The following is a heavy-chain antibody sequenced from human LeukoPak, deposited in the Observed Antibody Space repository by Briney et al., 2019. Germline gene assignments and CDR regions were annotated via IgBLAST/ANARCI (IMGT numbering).Heavy chain of an antibody. J-gene: IGHJ4*02. D-gene: IGHD3-22*01. CDR1: GFTFSSYA. V-gene: IGHV3-23*01. Sequence: GGSLRLSCAASGFTFSSYAMSWVRQAPGKGLEWVSAISGSGGSTYYADSVKGRFTISRDNSKNTLYLQMNSLRAEDTAVYYCAKRSRYYDSSGYHSSYWGQGTLVTVSS. CDR3: AKRSRYYDSSGYHSSY. CDR2: ISGSGGST.